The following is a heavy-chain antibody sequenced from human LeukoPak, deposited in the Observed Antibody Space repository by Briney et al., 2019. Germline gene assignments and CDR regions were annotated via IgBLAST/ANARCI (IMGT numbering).Heavy chain of an antibody. CDR2: IYYSGST. J-gene: IGHJ6*02. CDR3: ARGTLTWSIFGVVTPSLYGMDV. V-gene: IGHV4-31*03. D-gene: IGHD3-3*01. CDR1: GGSISSGGYY. Sequence: SETLSLTCTVSGGSISSGGYYWSWIRQHPGKGLEWIGYIYYSGSTYYNPSLKSRVTISVDTSKNQFSLKLSSVTAADTAVYYCARGTLTWSIFGVVTPSLYGMDVWGQGTTVTVSS.